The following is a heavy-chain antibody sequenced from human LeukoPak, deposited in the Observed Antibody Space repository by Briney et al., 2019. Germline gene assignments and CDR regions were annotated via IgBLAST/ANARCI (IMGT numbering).Heavy chain of an antibody. CDR1: GGSLSSSSYY. D-gene: IGHD6-13*01. V-gene: IGHV3-30*18. CDR2: ISYDGSNK. CDR3: AKDWAAAGTSPPSS. J-gene: IGHJ5*02. Sequence: PSGTLSLTCTVSGGSLSSSSYYWGWVRQAPGKGLEWVAVISYDGSNKYYADSVKGRFTISRDNSKNTLYLQMNSLRAEDTAVYYCAKDWAAAGTSPPSSWGQGTLVTVSS.